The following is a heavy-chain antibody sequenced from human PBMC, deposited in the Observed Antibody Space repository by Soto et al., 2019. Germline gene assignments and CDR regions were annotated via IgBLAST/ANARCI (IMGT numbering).Heavy chain of an antibody. CDR2: LYWNDDR. CDR1: GFSLNSIGVA. CDR3: AHSASVPCCYYFDS. Sequence: DSRAALVHPAQTLTQTWTFSGFSLNSIGVAVGWMRQPPGKALEWLALLYWNDDRRYSPSLKSRLTITKDTSKNQVGLTMTNMDPADTDTYYCAHSASVPCCYYFDSWGQGTLVTVS. V-gene: IGHV2-5*01. D-gene: IGHD1-26*01. J-gene: IGHJ4*02.